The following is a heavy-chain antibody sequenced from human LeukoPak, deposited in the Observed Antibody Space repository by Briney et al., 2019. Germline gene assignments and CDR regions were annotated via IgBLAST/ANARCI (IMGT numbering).Heavy chain of an antibody. CDR2: IYSRDSDT. Sequence: GESLKISCKGSGFDFISYWIGWVRQIPGKGLEWMGIIYSRDSDTRYSPSFQGQVSISADKSITTAYLQWSSLKASDTAMYYCARHLPTSGATGAFDYWGQGTLVTVSS. CDR1: GFDFISYW. CDR3: ARHLPTSGATGAFDY. V-gene: IGHV5-51*01. D-gene: IGHD1-1*01. J-gene: IGHJ4*02.